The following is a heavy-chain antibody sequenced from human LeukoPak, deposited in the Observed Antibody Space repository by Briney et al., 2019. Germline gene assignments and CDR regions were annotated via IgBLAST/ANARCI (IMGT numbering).Heavy chain of an antibody. V-gene: IGHV3-21*01. CDR2: ISSSSSYI. CDR1: GFTFSSYS. D-gene: IGHD6-13*01. J-gene: IGHJ6*03. CDR3: ARVYSYYYYYYMDV. Sequence: PGGSLRLSCAASGFTFSSYSMNWVRQAPGKGLEWVSSISSSSSYIYYADSVKGRFTISRENAKNSLYLQMNSLRAEDTAVYYCARVYSYYYYYYMDVWGKGTTVTVSS.